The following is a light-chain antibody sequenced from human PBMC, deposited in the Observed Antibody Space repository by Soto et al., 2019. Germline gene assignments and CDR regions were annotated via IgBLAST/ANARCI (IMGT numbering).Light chain of an antibody. Sequence: DIQMTQSPSSVSASVGDRVTITCRASQGISSWLAWYQQKPGKAPKLLIHAASSLQRGVPSRFSGRGSGTAFTLTISSLQPEDCAEHYGEQANSFPYTFGQGTKLEIK. CDR3: EQANSFPYT. J-gene: IGKJ2*01. V-gene: IGKV1-12*01. CDR1: QGISSW. CDR2: AAS.